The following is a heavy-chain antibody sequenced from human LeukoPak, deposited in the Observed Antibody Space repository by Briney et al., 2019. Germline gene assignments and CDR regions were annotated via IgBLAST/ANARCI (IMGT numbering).Heavy chain of an antibody. V-gene: IGHV4-34*09. CDR1: GGSFSGYY. J-gene: IGHJ4*02. D-gene: IGHD3-10*01. CDR2: INHSGST. CDR3: ARSRSGSPYY. Sequence: PSETLSLTCAVYGGSFSGYYWSWIRQPPGKGLEWIGEINHSGSTNYNPSLKSRVTISVDTSKNQFSLKLSSVTAADTAVYYCARSRSGSPYYWGQGTLVTVSS.